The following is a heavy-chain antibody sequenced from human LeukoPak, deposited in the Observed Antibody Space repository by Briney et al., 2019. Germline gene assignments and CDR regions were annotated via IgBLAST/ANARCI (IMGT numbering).Heavy chain of an antibody. V-gene: IGHV4-59*01. CDR1: GGSISSYY. J-gene: IGHJ6*03. D-gene: IGHD3-10*01. Sequence: SETLSLTCTVSGGSISSYYWSWIRQPPGKGLEGIGYIHYSGSTHYNPSLTSRGIISVDTSKNQFSLKLSSVPAADTAVYYCARVEEGYGSGRRENYYYYYMDVWGKGTTVTISS. CDR3: ARVEEGYGSGRRENYYYYYMDV. CDR2: IHYSGST.